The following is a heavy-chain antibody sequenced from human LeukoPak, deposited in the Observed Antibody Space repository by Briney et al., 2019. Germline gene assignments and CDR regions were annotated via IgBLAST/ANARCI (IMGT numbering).Heavy chain of an antibody. CDR3: AKDVRQQLVLYFDY. CDR2: ISGSGGST. J-gene: IGHJ4*02. Sequence: GGSLRLSCAASGFTFSSYAMSWVRQAPGKGLEWVSAISGSGGSTYYADSVKGRFTVSRDDSMNTLYLQMNSLRAEDTAVYYRAKDVRQQLVLYFDYWGQGTLVTVSS. D-gene: IGHD6-13*01. CDR1: GFTFSSYA. V-gene: IGHV3-23*01.